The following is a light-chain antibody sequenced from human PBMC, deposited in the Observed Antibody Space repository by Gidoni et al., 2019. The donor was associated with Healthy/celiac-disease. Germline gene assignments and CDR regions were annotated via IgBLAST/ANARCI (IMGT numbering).Light chain of an antibody. CDR3: QKYNSAPSWT. Sequence: DIQMTQSPSSLSASVGGRVTITCRESKGISNYLAWYQQKPGKVPKLLIYAASTLQSGVPSRFSGSGSGTDFTLTISSLQPEDVATYYCQKYNSAPSWTFGQGTKVEIK. CDR1: KGISNY. V-gene: IGKV1-27*01. J-gene: IGKJ1*01. CDR2: AAS.